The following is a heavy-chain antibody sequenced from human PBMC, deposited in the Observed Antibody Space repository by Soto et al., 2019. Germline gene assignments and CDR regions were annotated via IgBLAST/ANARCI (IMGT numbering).Heavy chain of an antibody. D-gene: IGHD2-15*01. CDR1: DFTFSCSR. CDR2: INSDPGIT. J-gene: IGHJ4*02. Sequence: GGSRRRSCVVSDFTFSCSRIPRLRPGPGKGLMWVSRINSDPGITNYADSVQARFTPSRDNAKNILYLQMNRLRVQDTALYYCVTGWSDYWGQGTLVTVSS. CDR3: VTGWSDY. V-gene: IGHV3-74*01.